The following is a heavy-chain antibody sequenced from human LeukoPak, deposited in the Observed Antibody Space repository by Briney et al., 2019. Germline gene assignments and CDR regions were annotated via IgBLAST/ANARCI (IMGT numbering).Heavy chain of an antibody. CDR1: RFTFSIYA. V-gene: IGHV3-23*01. D-gene: IGHD5-18*01. CDR3: ATTAMVYYYGMDV. Sequence: GGSLRLSCAASRFTFSIYAMNWVRQAPGKELEWVSTIGGSGGSTYYADSVKGRFTISRDNSKNTLYLQMNSLRAEDTAVCYCATTAMVYYYGMDVWGQGTTVTVSS. J-gene: IGHJ6*02. CDR2: IGGSGGST.